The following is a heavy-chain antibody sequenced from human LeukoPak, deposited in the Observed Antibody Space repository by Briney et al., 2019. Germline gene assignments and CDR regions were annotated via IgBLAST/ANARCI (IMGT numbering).Heavy chain of an antibody. CDR2: ISSGGSTI. V-gene: IGHV3-48*01. CDR1: GFTFSSYS. CDR3: ARDPAGAGIYYNY. Sequence: GGSLRLSCAASGFTFSSYSMNWVRQAPGKGQEWVSYISSGGSTINYADSVKGRFTISRDNAKNSLYLQMNSLRAEDTAVYYCARDPAGAGIYYNYWGQGTLVTVSS. J-gene: IGHJ4*02. D-gene: IGHD3-10*01.